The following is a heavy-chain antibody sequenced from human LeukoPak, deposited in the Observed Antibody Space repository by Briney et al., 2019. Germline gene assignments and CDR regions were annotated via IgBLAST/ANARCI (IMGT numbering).Heavy chain of an antibody. CDR3: AKDRVLRFLEWVLTVSFDY. V-gene: IGHV3-11*01. CDR2: ISSSGSTI. J-gene: IGHJ4*02. Sequence: GGSLRLSCAASGFTFSDYYMSWIRQAPGKGLEWVSYISSSGSTIYYADSVKGRFTISRDNSKNTLYLQMNSLRAEDTAVYYCAKDRVLRFLEWVLTVSFDYWGQGTLVTVSS. D-gene: IGHD3-3*01. CDR1: GFTFSDYY.